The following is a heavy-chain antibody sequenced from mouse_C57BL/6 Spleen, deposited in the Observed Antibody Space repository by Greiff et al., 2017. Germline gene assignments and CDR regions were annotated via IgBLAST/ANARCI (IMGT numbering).Heavy chain of an antibody. CDR1: GYSITSGYY. D-gene: IGHD1-3*01. J-gene: IGHJ4*01. Sequence: ESGPGLVKPSQSLSLTCSVTGYSITSGYYWNWIRQFPGNKLEWMGYISYDGSNNYNPSLKNRISITRDTSKNQFFLKLNSVTTEDTATYYCARWGSSVGAMDYWGQGTSVTVSS. CDR2: ISYDGSN. CDR3: ARWGSSVGAMDY. V-gene: IGHV3-6*01.